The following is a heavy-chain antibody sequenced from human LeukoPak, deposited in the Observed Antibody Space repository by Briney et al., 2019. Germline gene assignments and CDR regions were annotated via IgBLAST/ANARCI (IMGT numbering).Heavy chain of an antibody. Sequence: SETLSLTCTVSGGSISSYYWSWIRQPPGKGLEWIGYIYYSGSTNYNPSLKSRVTISVDPSKNQFSLKLSSVTAADTAVYYCARHERYSGYDYYFDYWGQGTLVIVSS. V-gene: IGHV4-59*08. CDR1: GGSISSYY. CDR2: IYYSGST. CDR3: ARHERYSGYDYYFDY. J-gene: IGHJ4*02. D-gene: IGHD5-12*01.